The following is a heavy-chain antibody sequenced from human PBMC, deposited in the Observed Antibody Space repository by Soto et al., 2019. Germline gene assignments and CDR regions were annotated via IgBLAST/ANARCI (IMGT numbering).Heavy chain of an antibody. CDR3: ARHRALNWFDP. Sequence: SETLSLTCTVSGGSISSYYWSWIRQPPGKGLEWIGYIYYSGSTNYNPSLKSRVTISVDTSKNQFFLKLSFVTAADTAVYYCARHRALNWFDPWGQGTLVTVSS. CDR2: IYYSGST. V-gene: IGHV4-59*08. CDR1: GGSISSYY. J-gene: IGHJ5*02.